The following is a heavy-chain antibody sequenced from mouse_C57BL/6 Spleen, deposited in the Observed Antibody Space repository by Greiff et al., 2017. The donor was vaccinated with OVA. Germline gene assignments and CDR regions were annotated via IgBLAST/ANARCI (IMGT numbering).Heavy chain of an antibody. V-gene: IGHV6-6*01. Sequence: EVKVEESGGGLVQPGGSMKLSCAASGFTFSDAWMDWVRQSPEKGLEWVAEIRNKANNHATYYAESVKGRFTISRDDSKSSVYLQMNSLRAEDTGIYYCTGVYYYGSSPWYFDYWGKGTTLTVSS. D-gene: IGHD1-1*01. CDR1: GFTFSDAW. CDR3: TGVYYYGSSPWYFDY. CDR2: IRNKANNHAT. J-gene: IGHJ2*01.